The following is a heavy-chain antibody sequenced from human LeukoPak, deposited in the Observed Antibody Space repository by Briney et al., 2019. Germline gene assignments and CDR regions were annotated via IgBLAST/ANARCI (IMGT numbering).Heavy chain of an antibody. CDR2: ISGSGGST. D-gene: IGHD3-3*01. CDR1: GFTFSSYA. CDR3: ARGGTYYDFWSGYYENWFDP. V-gene: IGHV3-23*01. Sequence: GGSLRLSCAASGFTFSSYAMSWVRQAPGKGLEWVSAISGSGGSTYYADSVKGRFTISRDNSKNTLYLQMNSLRAEDTAVYYCARGGTYYDFWSGYYENWFDPWGQGTLVTASS. J-gene: IGHJ5*02.